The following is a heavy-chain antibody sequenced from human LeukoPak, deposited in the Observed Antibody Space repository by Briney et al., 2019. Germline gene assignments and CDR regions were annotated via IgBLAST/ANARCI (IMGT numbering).Heavy chain of an antibody. CDR1: GGSISSNNYY. D-gene: IGHD3-10*01. V-gene: IGHV4-39*07. CDR3: ARNRITMVRGVTSPWYYYGMDV. Sequence: PSETLSLTCTVSGGSISSNNYYWGWIRQPPGKGLEWIGSMSYSGSTYYNPSLKSRVTISVDTSKNQFSLKLSSVTAADTAVYYCARNRITMVRGVTSPWYYYGMDVWGQGTTVTVSS. J-gene: IGHJ6*02. CDR2: MSYSGST.